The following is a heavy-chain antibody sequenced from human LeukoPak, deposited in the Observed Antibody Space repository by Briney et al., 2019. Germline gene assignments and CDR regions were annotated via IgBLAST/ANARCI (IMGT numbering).Heavy chain of an antibody. V-gene: IGHV3-23*01. CDR3: ARAEGSSWFRDYFQH. CDR2: ISGSGGNT. Sequence: GGSLRLSCAASGFTFSSYAMSWVRQAPGKGLEWVSAISGSGGNTYFADSVKGRFTISRDNSKNTLYLQMNSLRAEDTAVYYCARAEGSSWFRDYFQHWGQGTLVTVSS. CDR1: GFTFSSYA. J-gene: IGHJ1*01. D-gene: IGHD6-13*01.